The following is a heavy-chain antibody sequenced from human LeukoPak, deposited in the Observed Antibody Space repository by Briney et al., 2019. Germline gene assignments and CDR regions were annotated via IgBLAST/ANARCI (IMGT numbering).Heavy chain of an antibody. CDR3: ARGGDTAMVVFDY. CDR2: IYYSGST. J-gene: IGHJ4*02. V-gene: IGHV4-30-4*01. CDR1: GGSISSGDYY. D-gene: IGHD5-18*01. Sequence: SETLSLTCTVSGGSISSGDYYWSWIRQPPGKGLEWIGYIYYSGSTYYNPPLKSRVTISVDTSKNQFSLKLSSVTAADTAVYYCARGGDTAMVVFDYWGQGTLVTVSS.